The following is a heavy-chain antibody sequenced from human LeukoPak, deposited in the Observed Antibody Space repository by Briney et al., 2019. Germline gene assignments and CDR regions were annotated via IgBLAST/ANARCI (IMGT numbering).Heavy chain of an antibody. D-gene: IGHD3-22*01. V-gene: IGHV1-46*01. CDR1: GYIFTDNY. CDR3: ARGPGPADDGGGYCFDY. J-gene: IGHJ4*02. CDR2: INPSGGST. Sequence: ASVKASCKASGYIFTDNYMHWVRQAPGQGLEWMGVINPSGGSTTSAQKFQGRVTMTRDTSTSTVYMELRSLRSEDTAVYYCARGPGPADDGGGYCFDYWGQGTLVTVSS.